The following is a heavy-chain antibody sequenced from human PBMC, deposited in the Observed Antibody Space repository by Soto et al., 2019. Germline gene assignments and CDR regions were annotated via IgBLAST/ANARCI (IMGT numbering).Heavy chain of an antibody. CDR1: GGTFSSYA. J-gene: IGHJ6*02. CDR2: IIPIFGTA. D-gene: IGHD6-19*01. Sequence: QVQLVQSGAEVKKPGSSVKVSCKASGGTFSSYAISWVRQAPGQGLEWMGGIIPIFGTANYAQKFQGRVTITADESTSTAYRELSSLRSEDTAVYYCARGGYSSGWYHYYGMDVWGQGTTVTVSS. V-gene: IGHV1-69*01. CDR3: ARGGYSSGWYHYYGMDV.